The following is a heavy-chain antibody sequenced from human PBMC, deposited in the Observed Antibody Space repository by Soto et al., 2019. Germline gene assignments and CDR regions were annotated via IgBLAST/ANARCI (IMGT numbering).Heavy chain of an antibody. CDR2: IFHSGST. V-gene: IGHV4-30-4*01. D-gene: IGHD3-10*01. CDR1: GGSINSGDYY. Sequence: SETLSLTCTVSGGSINSGDYYWTWVRQPPGKGLEWIGNIFHSGSTYYTPSLQSRVTISLDTSKNHFSLKLSSVTPADTAVYYCARDRYYGSGTYYNFYSGMDVWGQGTTVTAP. J-gene: IGHJ6*02. CDR3: ARDRYYGSGTYYNFYSGMDV.